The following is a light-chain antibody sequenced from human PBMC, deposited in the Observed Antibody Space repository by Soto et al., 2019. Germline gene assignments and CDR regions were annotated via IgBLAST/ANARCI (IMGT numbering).Light chain of an antibody. CDR1: SSDVGRYNY. V-gene: IGLV2-14*01. J-gene: IGLJ2*01. CDR3: SSYTSTTTPAV. Sequence: QSALTQPASVSGSPGQSITISCTGTSSDVGRYNYISWYQQHPGRAPKLMIYDVSNRPSGIANRFSGSKSGNTASLTISGLQAEDEADYYCSSYTSTTTPAVFGGGTKVTVL. CDR2: DVS.